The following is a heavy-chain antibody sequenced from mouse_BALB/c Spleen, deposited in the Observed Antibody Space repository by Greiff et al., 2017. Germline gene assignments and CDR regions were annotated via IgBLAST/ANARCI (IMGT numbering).Heavy chain of an antibody. J-gene: IGHJ3*01. Sequence: EVKLMESGGGLVQPGGSRKLSCAASGFTFSSFGMHWVRQAPEKGLEWVAYISSGSSTIYYADTVKGRFTISRDNPKNTLFLQMTSLRSEDTAMYYCARGSGNPWFAYWGQGTLVTVSA. CDR2: ISSGSSTI. V-gene: IGHV5-17*02. CDR1: GFTFSSFG. D-gene: IGHD2-1*01. CDR3: ARGSGNPWFAY.